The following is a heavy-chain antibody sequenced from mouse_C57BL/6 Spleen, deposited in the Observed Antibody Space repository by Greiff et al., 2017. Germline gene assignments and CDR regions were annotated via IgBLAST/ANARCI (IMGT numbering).Heavy chain of an antibody. Sequence: VQLQQSGPELVKPGASVKISCKASGYSFTDYNMNWVKQSNGQSLEWIGVINPNYGTTRYNQKFKGKATLTVDQSSSTAYMQLNSLTSEDSAVYYGARRGGHGYDGYYAMDYWGQGTSVTVSS. CDR3: ARRGGHGYDGYYAMDY. CDR1: GYSFTDYN. D-gene: IGHD2-2*01. J-gene: IGHJ4*01. V-gene: IGHV1-39*01. CDR2: INPNYGTT.